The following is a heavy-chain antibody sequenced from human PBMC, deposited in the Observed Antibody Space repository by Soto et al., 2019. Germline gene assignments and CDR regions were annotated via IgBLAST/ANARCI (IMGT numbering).Heavy chain of an antibody. CDR1: GGTFSSYT. V-gene: IGHV1-69*08. CDR3: ARDARGEDYGDDARRAYYYMDV. CDR2: IIPILGIA. Sequence: QVQLVQSGAEVKQPGSSVKVSCKASGGTFSSYTISWVRQAPGQGLEWMGRIIPILGIANYAQKFQGRVTITADKSTSTAYMELSSLRSEDTAVYYCARDARGEDYGDDARRAYYYMDVWGKGTTVTVSS. J-gene: IGHJ6*03. D-gene: IGHD4-17*01.